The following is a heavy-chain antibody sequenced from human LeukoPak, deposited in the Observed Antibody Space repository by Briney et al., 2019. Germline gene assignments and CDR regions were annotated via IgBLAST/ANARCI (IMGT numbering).Heavy chain of an antibody. CDR1: GGSISSHY. CDR2: IYYSGST. D-gene: IGHD4-23*01. V-gene: IGHV4-59*11. Sequence: PSETLSLTCTVSGGSISSHYWSWIRQPPGKGLEWIGYIYYSGSTNYNPSLKSRVTISVDTSNNQFALNLSSVTAAHTAVYYCARDGGGRGKPPLSFDYWGQGPLVTVSS. J-gene: IGHJ4*02. CDR3: ARDGGGRGKPPLSFDY.